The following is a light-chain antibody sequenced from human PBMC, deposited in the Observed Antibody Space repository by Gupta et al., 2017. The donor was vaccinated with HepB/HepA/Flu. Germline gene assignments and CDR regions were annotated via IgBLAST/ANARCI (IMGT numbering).Light chain of an antibody. CDR1: NSDVGAYNY. Sequence: QSALTQPASVSESPGPSITISCTGTNSDVGAYNYVSWYQQHPGKAPKLIIYHVTNRPSGVADRFSGSKSDNTASLTISGRQAEDEADYYCNSYTSSTTDVFGTGTKVTVL. V-gene: IGLV2-14*03. CDR3: NSYTSSTTDV. CDR2: HVT. J-gene: IGLJ1*01.